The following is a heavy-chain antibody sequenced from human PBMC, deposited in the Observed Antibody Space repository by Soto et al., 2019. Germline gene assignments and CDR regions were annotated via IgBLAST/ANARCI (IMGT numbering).Heavy chain of an antibody. CDR1: GGTFSSYA. J-gene: IGHJ4*02. CDR3: ARTDYYRSASPLDFDY. CDR2: IIPIFGTA. Sequence: SLKVSCKASGGTFSSYAISWVRQAPGQGLEWMGGIIPIFGTANYAQKFQGRVTITADESTSTAYMELSSLRSEDTAVYYCARTDYYRSASPLDFDYWGQGTLVTVSS. D-gene: IGHD3-10*01. V-gene: IGHV1-69*13.